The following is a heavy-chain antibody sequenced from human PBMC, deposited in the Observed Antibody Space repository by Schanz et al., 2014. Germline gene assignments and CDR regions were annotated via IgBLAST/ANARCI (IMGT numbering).Heavy chain of an antibody. Sequence: EVQLLESGGGLVQPGGSLRLSCAASGFIFGSSVMAWVQQAPGKGLEWVSGITGASDHIDYAESVKGRFTISRDNSKNSLSLQMNSLRAEDTAVYYCARIGGSVFDYWAQGTLVTVSS. J-gene: IGHJ4*02. V-gene: IGHV3-23*01. CDR1: GFIFGSSV. D-gene: IGHD3-10*01. CDR2: ITGASDHI. CDR3: ARIGGSVFDY.